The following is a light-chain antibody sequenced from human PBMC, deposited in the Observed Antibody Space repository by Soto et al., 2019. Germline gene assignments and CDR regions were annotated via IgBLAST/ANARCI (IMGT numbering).Light chain of an antibody. V-gene: IGKV3-11*01. Sequence: EIVLSQSPATLSLSPGERATLSCRASQSVSNYLAWYQQKRGQAPRLLIYYASNRATGIPARFSGSGSGTDFTLPISSLEPEDFAFDYCQQRSNWEGLTFGGGTKVEL. CDR3: QQRSNWEGLT. CDR1: QSVSNY. CDR2: YAS. J-gene: IGKJ4*01.